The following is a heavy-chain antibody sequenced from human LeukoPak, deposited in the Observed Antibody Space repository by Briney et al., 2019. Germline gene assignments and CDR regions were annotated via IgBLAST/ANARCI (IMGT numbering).Heavy chain of an antibody. CDR1: GGSISSSNYY. CDR3: ARVRCSGGSCPYYYYYYYMDV. CDR2: IYYSGST. Sequence: SETLSLTCTVSGGSISSSNYYWGWIRQPPGKGLEWIGSIYYSGSTYYNPSLKSRVTISIDTSKNQFSLRLRFVTAADTAVYYCARVRCSGGSCPYYYYYYYMDVWGKGTTVTVSS. V-gene: IGHV4-39*07. D-gene: IGHD2-15*01. J-gene: IGHJ6*03.